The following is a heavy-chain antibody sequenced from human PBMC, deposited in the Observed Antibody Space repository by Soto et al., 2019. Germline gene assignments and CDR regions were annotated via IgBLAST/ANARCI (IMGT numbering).Heavy chain of an antibody. Sequence: SQTLSRTCVISGYSVSSNSAAWNWIRQSPSRGLEWLGRTYYRSKWYNDYAVSVKSRITINPDTSKNQFSLQLNSVTPEDTAVYYCERVSPNNSSSWYFDYWGQGTLVTVSS. J-gene: IGHJ4*02. CDR3: ERVSPNNSSSWYFDY. D-gene: IGHD6-13*01. V-gene: IGHV6-1*01. CDR1: GYSVSSNSAA. CDR2: TYYRSKWYN.